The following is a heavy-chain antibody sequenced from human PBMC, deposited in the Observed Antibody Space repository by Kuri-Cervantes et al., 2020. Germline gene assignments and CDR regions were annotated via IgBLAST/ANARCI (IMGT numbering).Heavy chain of an antibody. CDR2: ISWNSDSL. CDR1: GFTFDDYT. J-gene: IGHJ6*03. V-gene: IGHV3-9*01. D-gene: IGHD2-21*01. CDR3: AKGDTYGPPYYYYMDI. Sequence: GGSLRLSCAASGFTFDDYTMHWVRQAPGKGLEWVSGISWNSDSLGYADSVKGRFTVSRDNSKNTLYLQMNSLRVEDTAVYYCAKGDTYGPPYYYYMDIWGKGTTVTVSS.